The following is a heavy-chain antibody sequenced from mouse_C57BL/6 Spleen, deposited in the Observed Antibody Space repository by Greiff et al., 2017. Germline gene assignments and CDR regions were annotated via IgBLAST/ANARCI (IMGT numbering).Heavy chain of an antibody. CDR2: IRSKSNNYAT. CDR3: VRNYGSSPYYAMDY. Sequence: EVQLVESGGGLVQPKGSLKLSCAASGFSFNTYAMNWVRQAPGKGLEWVARIRSKSNNYATYYADSVKDRFTISRDDSESMLYLQMNNLKTEDTAIYYCVRNYGSSPYYAMDYWGQGTSVTVSS. CDR1: GFSFNTYA. J-gene: IGHJ4*01. D-gene: IGHD1-1*01. V-gene: IGHV10-1*01.